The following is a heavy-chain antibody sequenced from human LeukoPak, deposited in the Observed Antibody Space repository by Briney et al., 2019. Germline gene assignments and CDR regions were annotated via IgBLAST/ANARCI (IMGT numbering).Heavy chain of an antibody. V-gene: IGHV4-59*08. Sequence: SETLSLTCTVSGGSISSYYWSWIRQPPGKGLEWIGYIYYSGSTNYNPSLKSRVTISVDTSKNQFSLKLSSVTAADTAVYYCARHRSDDYVWGSYRYLNYYDSRHSDDAFDIWGQGTMVTVSS. D-gene: IGHD3-16*02. J-gene: IGHJ3*02. CDR2: IYYSGST. CDR3: ARHRSDDYVWGSYRYLNYYDSRHSDDAFDI. CDR1: GGSISSYY.